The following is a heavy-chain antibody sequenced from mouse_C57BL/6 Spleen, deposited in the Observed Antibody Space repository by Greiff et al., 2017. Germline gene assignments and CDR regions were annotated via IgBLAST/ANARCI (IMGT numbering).Heavy chain of an antibody. D-gene: IGHD2-2*01. CDR2: IWSGGST. V-gene: IGHV2-2*01. J-gene: IGHJ4*01. Sequence: QVQLKESGPGLVQPSQSLSITCTVSGFSLTSYGVHWVRQSPGKGLEWLGVIWSGGSTDYNAAFISRLSISKDNSKSQVFFKMNSLQADDTAIYYCARRDGYDEGDYAMDYWGQGTSVTVSS. CDR1: GFSLTSYG. CDR3: ARRDGYDEGDYAMDY.